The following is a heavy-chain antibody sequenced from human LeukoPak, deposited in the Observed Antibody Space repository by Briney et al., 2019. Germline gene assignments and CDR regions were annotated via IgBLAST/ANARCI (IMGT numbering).Heavy chain of an antibody. V-gene: IGHV1-2*06. CDR2: INPNSGGT. J-gene: IGHJ3*02. Sequence: ASVKVSCKASGYTFTSYYMHWVRQAPGQGLEWMGRINPNSGGTNYAQKFQGRVTMTRDTSISTAYMELSRLRSDDTAVYYCARDGDSSGSGDAFDIWGQGTMVTVSS. D-gene: IGHD3-10*01. CDR1: GYTFTSYY. CDR3: ARDGDSSGSGDAFDI.